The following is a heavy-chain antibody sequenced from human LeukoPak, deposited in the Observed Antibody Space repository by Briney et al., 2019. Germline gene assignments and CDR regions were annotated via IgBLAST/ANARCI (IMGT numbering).Heavy chain of an antibody. Sequence: PSGTLSLTCAVSGGSISSNKWWTWVRQPPGKGLEWIGEIYHSGSTNYKSSLKSRVTISVDKSKNQFSLKLTSVTAADTAVYYCARLGGYHDPPDYWGQGTLVTVSS. CDR3: ARLGGYHDPPDY. J-gene: IGHJ4*02. D-gene: IGHD3-16*02. CDR2: IYHSGST. CDR1: GGSISSNKW. V-gene: IGHV4-4*02.